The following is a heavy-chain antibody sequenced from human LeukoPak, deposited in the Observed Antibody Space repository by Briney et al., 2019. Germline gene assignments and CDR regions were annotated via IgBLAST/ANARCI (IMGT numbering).Heavy chain of an antibody. CDR3: AKAPYYYYMDV. CDR2: IWYGGSNK. Sequence: GGSLRLSCAASGFTFSSYGMHWVRQAPGKGLEWVAVIWYGGSNKYYADSVKGRFTISRDNSKNTLYLQMNSLRAEDTAVYYCAKAPYYYYMDVWGKGTTVTVSS. V-gene: IGHV3-30*02. J-gene: IGHJ6*03. CDR1: GFTFSSYG.